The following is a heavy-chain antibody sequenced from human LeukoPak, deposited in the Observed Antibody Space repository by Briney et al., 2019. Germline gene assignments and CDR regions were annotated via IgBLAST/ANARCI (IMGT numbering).Heavy chain of an antibody. J-gene: IGHJ4*02. CDR3: ARPLLYSNFVVDY. CDR1: GYTFTGYY. V-gene: IGHV1-2*02. Sequence: GASVKVSCKASGYTFTGYYIHWVRQAPGQGLEWMGWINPNSGGTNYAQKSQGRVTMTRDTSISTAYMELSRLRSDDTAVYYCARPLLYSNFVVDYWGQGTLVTVSS. CDR2: INPNSGGT. D-gene: IGHD4-11*01.